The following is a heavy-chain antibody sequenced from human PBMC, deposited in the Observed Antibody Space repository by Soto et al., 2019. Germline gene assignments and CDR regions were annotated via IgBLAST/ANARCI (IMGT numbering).Heavy chain of an antibody. Sequence: SETLSLTCTVSGGSISSYYWSWIRQPPGKGLEWIGYIYYSGSTNYNPSLKSRVTISVDTSKNQFSLKLSSVTAADTAVYYCARRVRASNEQQLDYYYYYYMDVWGKGTTVTVSS. D-gene: IGHD6-13*01. CDR3: ARRVRASNEQQLDYYYYYYMDV. J-gene: IGHJ6*03. V-gene: IGHV4-59*01. CDR2: IYYSGST. CDR1: GGSISSYY.